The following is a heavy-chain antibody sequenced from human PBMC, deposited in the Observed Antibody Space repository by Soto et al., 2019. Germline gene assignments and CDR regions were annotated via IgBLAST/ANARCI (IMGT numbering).Heavy chain of an antibody. D-gene: IGHD3-22*01. CDR1: GTSFGGYF. V-gene: IGHV4-34*01. J-gene: IGHJ6*02. CDR2: IDHRGST. Sequence: SETLSLTCAVSGTSFGGYFWTRIRQPPGKGLEWIGEIDHRGSTNYNPALRSRVTISVDSSKNQFSLRMASVTAADTAVYYCASTSSDYYDSSGPSYYFGMDVWGQGTTVTVSS. CDR3: ASTSSDYYDSSGPSYYFGMDV.